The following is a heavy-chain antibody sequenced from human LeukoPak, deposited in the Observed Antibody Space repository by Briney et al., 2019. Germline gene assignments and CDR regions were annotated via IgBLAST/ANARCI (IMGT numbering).Heavy chain of an antibody. CDR3: ARVLGSYGSGTSYRDYYYYALDV. J-gene: IGHJ6*02. D-gene: IGHD3-10*01. Sequence: ASVTVSCKASGYSLSSSGISWVRQAPGQGLEWMGWITAYNGNTNVAKKFQARVTMTTDTSTSTAYMELRSLRSDDTAVYYCARVLGSYGSGTSYRDYYYYALDVWGQGTTVTVSS. CDR2: ITAYNGNT. CDR1: GYSLSSSG. V-gene: IGHV1-18*01.